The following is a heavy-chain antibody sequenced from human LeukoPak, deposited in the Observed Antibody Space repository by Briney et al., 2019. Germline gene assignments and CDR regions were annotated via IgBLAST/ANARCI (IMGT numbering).Heavy chain of an antibody. J-gene: IGHJ4*02. CDR1: GFTFSSYG. CDR3: ARDYIAVALEY. D-gene: IGHD6-19*01. CDR2: IWYDGSNK. Sequence: PGGSLRPSCAASGFTFSSYGMHWVRQAPGKGLEWVAVIWYDGSNKYYADSVKGRFTISRDNSKNTLYLQMNSLRAEDTAVYYCARDYIAVALEYWGQGTLVTVSS. V-gene: IGHV3-33*01.